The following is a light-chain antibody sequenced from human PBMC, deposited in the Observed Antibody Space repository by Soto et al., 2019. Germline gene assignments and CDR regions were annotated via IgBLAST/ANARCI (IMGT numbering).Light chain of an antibody. CDR2: KAS. V-gene: IGKV1-5*03. CDR1: QSISSW. Sequence: DIQMTQSPSTLSASVGDRVTITCRASQSISSWLAWYQQKPGKAPKLLIYKASSSESGVPSRFSGSGSGTELTLTISSLQPDDFASYYCQQYNSYPWTFGQGTKVEIK. J-gene: IGKJ1*01. CDR3: QQYNSYPWT.